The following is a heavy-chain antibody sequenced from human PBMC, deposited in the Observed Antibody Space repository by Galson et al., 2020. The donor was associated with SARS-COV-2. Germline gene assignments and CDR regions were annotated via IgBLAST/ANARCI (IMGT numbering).Heavy chain of an antibody. Sequence: SETLSLTCAVSGGSISSSYWWSWVRQPPGKGLNWTGDIYYSGTTNYNPSLKSRVTISVDTSKNQFSLKLNSVNAADTAVYYCATRGGSGLDAFDIWGQGTMVTVSS. J-gene: IGHJ3*02. CDR3: ATRGGSGLDAFDI. V-gene: IGHV4-4*02. CDR1: GGSISSSYW. D-gene: IGHD1-26*01. CDR2: IYYSGTT.